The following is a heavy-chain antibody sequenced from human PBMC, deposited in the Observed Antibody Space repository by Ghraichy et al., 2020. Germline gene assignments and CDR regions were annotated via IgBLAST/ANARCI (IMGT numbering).Heavy chain of an antibody. CDR1: EFTFSKYW. D-gene: IGHD2-21*01. J-gene: IGHJ4*02. Sequence: GGSLRLSCVGSEFTFSKYWMTWVRQAPGKGLEWVANLNQDGTKNHYVGSVRGRFTVSRDNAKKSLYLHMISLRAEDTAVYYCARGASCGGDCYTEYYFDSWGQGTLVNV. CDR3: ARGASCGGDCYTEYYFDS. V-gene: IGHV3-7*01. CDR2: LNQDGTKN.